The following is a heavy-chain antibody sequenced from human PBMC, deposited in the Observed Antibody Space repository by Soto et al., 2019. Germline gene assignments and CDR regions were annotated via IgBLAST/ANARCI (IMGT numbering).Heavy chain of an antibody. Sequence: QVHLVQSGAEVKKPGASVKVSCKSSGYRFTSYSLHWMRQAPGQRLEWLGWINTGTGDTRYLERLQDRVTITRDTSSTTAYLGVRSLRSDDTAVYFCARDASGWFIYWGQGPQVIVSS. CDR1: GYRFTSYS. D-gene: IGHD6-19*01. J-gene: IGHJ4*02. V-gene: IGHV1-3*04. CDR2: INTGTGDT. CDR3: ARDASGWFIY.